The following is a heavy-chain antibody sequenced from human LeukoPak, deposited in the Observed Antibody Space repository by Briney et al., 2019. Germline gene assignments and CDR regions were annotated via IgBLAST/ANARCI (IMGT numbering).Heavy chain of an antibody. Sequence: ASVKVSCKASGYTFTDYYMHWVRQAPGQGLEWMGWINPNSGGTNYAQSFQGRVTMTRDTSISTAYMELSRLRSDDTAVYYCARQDYYDRTGLDYWGQGILVTVSS. J-gene: IGHJ4*02. CDR2: INPNSGGT. V-gene: IGHV1-2*02. CDR3: ARQDYYDRTGLDY. D-gene: IGHD3-22*01. CDR1: GYTFTDYY.